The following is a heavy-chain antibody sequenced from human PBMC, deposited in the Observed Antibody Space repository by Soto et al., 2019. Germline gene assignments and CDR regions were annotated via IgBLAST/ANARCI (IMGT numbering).Heavy chain of an antibody. Sequence: GGSLRLSCAASGFTFISYAMSWVRQAPGKGLEWVSAISGSGGSTYYADSVKGRFTISRDNSKNTLYLQMNSLRAEDTAVYYCAKRAYSSSSRYYFDYWGQGTLVTVSS. CDR3: AKRAYSSSSRYYFDY. J-gene: IGHJ4*02. D-gene: IGHD6-6*01. V-gene: IGHV3-23*01. CDR1: GFTFISYA. CDR2: ISGSGGST.